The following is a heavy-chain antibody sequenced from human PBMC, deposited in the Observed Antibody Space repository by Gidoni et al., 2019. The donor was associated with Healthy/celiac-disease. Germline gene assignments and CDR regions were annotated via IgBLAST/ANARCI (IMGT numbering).Heavy chain of an antibody. J-gene: IGHJ4*02. CDR3: ARDGSLGDFDY. CDR1: GFTFSSYR. D-gene: IGHD2-2*03. CDR2: ISSSRSYI. V-gene: IGHV3-21*01. Sequence: EVQLVESGGGLVKPGGSLRLSCAASGFTFSSYRMNWVRQAPGKGLAWVSSISSSRSYIYYADSVKGRFTSARDNAKNSLYLQMNSRRAEDTAVYYCARDGSLGDFDYWGQGTLVTVSS.